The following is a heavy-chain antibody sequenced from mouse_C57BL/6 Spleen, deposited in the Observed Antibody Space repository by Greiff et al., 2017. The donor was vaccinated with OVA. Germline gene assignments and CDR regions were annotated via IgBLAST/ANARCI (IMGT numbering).Heavy chain of an antibody. V-gene: IGHV10-1*01. Sequence: GGGLVQPKGSLKLSCAASGFSFNTYAMNWVRQAPGKGLKWVARIRSKSNNYATYYADSVKDRFTISRDDSESMLYLQMNNLKTEDTAMYYCVSQNWDGGDYAMDYWGQGTSVTVSS. CDR1: GFSFNTYA. CDR3: VSQNWDGGDYAMDY. CDR2: IRSKSNNYAT. J-gene: IGHJ4*01. D-gene: IGHD4-1*01.